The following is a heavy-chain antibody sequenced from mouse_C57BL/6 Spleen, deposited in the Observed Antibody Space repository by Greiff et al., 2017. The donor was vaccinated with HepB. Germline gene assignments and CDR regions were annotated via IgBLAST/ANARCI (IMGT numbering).Heavy chain of an antibody. D-gene: IGHD2-5*01. CDR3: TTAIVTTSYYFDY. CDR1: GFNIKDDY. V-gene: IGHV14-4*01. CDR2: IDPENGDT. Sequence: DVKLVESGAELVRPGASVKLSCTASGFNIKDDYMHWVKQRPEQGLEWIGWIDPENGDTEYASKFQGKATITADTSSNTAYLQLSSLTSEDTAVYYCTTAIVTTSYYFDYWGQGTTLTVSS. J-gene: IGHJ2*01.